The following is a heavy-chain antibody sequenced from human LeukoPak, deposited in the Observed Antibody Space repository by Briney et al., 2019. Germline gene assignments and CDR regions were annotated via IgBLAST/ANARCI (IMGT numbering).Heavy chain of an antibody. Sequence: ASVKVSCKASGYTFTSYGISWVRQAPGQGLEWMGWISAYNGNTNYAQKLQGRVTMTTDTSTSTAYMELRSLRSDDTAVYYCALTFGYCSSTSCNQAGWFDPWGQGTLVTVSS. J-gene: IGHJ5*02. V-gene: IGHV1-18*01. CDR1: GYTFTSYG. CDR3: ALTFGYCSSTSCNQAGWFDP. D-gene: IGHD2-2*03. CDR2: ISAYNGNT.